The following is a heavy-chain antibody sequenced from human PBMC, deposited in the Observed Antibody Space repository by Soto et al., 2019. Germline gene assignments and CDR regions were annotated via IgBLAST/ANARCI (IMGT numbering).Heavy chain of an antibody. CDR3: ASGNYGDYRAYFYYGLDV. J-gene: IGHJ6*02. CDR1: GGTFSTFA. Sequence: QVHLVQSGAEVKKPGSSVRVSCKASGGTFSTFAISWVRQAPGQGLQWMGGIIPSFDRPNYAQNFQGRVTITADESTSTAYLELSGLRSEAKAVYYCASGNYGDYRAYFYYGLDVWGQGTTVTVPS. D-gene: IGHD4-17*01. V-gene: IGHV1-69*01. CDR2: IIPSFDRP.